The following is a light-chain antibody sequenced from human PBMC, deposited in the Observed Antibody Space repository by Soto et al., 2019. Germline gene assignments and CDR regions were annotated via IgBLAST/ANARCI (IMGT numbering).Light chain of an antibody. CDR2: EVS. V-gene: IGLV2-8*01. CDR3: SSYAGSNNFV. Sequence: QSALTQPPSASGSPGQSVTISCTGTSSDVGGYYYVSWYQQHPGKAPKLMIYEVSKRPSGVPDRFSGSKSGNTASLTVSGLQAEDEADYYCSSYAGSNNFVFGTGTKLTVL. CDR1: SSDVGGYYY. J-gene: IGLJ1*01.